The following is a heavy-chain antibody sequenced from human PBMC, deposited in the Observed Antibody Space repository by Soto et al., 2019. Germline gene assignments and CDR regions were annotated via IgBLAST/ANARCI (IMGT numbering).Heavy chain of an antibody. V-gene: IGHV1-69*12. Sequence: QVQLVQSGAEVKKPGSSVKVSCKASGGTFSSYAISWVRQAPGQGLEWMGGIIPIFGTANYAQKFQGRVKIXAXGSTSTAYMELSSLRSEDTAVYYCERGVAVAGTVTSWGQGTLVTVSS. CDR1: GGTFSSYA. CDR3: ERGVAVAGTVTS. J-gene: IGHJ5*02. D-gene: IGHD6-19*01. CDR2: IIPIFGTA.